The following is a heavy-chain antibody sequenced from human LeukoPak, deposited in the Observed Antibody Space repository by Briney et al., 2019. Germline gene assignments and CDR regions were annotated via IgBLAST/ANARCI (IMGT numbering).Heavy chain of an antibody. D-gene: IGHD4-17*01. V-gene: IGHV4-39*07. Sequence: SETLSLTCTVSGGSISSSSYYWGWIRQPPGKGLEWIGSIYYSGSTYYNPSLKSRVTMSVDTSKNQFSLRLSSVTAADTAVYYCARDGIYGETADYWGQGTLVTVSS. CDR3: ARDGIYGETADY. CDR2: IYYSGST. CDR1: GGSISSSSYY. J-gene: IGHJ4*02.